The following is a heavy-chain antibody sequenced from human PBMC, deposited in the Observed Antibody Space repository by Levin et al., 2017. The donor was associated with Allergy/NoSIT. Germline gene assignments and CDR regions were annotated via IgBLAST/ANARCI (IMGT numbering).Heavy chain of an antibody. CDR1: GFTFSSYG. Sequence: GGSLRLSCAASGFTFSSYGMHWVRQAPGKGLEWVAVIWYDGSNKYYADSVKGRFTISRDNSKNTLYLQMNSLRAEDTAVYYCARDRAQWLVLSEYFQHWGQGTLVTVSS. CDR3: ARDRAQWLVLSEYFQH. J-gene: IGHJ1*01. CDR2: IWYDGSNK. V-gene: IGHV3-33*01. D-gene: IGHD6-19*01.